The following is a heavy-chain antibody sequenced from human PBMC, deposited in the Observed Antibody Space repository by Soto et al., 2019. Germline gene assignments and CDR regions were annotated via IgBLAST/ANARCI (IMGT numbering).Heavy chain of an antibody. CDR3: ARGVTGTTSGLGSHYYYYYMDV. D-gene: IGHD1-1*01. Sequence: QSQTLSLTCAVYGGSFSGYYWSWIRQPPGKGLEWIGEINHSGSTNYNPSLKSRVTISVETSKNQFSLKLSSVTAADTAVYYCARGVTGTTSGLGSHYYYYYMDVWGKGTTVTVSS. V-gene: IGHV4-34*01. CDR1: GGSFSGYY. J-gene: IGHJ6*03. CDR2: INHSGST.